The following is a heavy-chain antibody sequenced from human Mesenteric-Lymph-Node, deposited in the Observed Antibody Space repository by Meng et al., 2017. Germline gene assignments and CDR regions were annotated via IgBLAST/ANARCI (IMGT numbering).Heavy chain of an antibody. CDR3: AREEGPSSSWYVDY. D-gene: IGHD6-13*01. V-gene: IGHV1-2*06. CDR1: GYTFTVYY. J-gene: IGHJ4*02. CDR2: INPNSGGT. Sequence: QVQLVQSGAEVKKPGVSVKVPFKASGYTFTVYYMHWVRQAPGQVLEWMGRINPNSGGTNYAQKFQGRVTMTRDTSISTAYMELSRLRSDDTAVYYCAREEGPSSSWYVDYWGQGTLVTVSS.